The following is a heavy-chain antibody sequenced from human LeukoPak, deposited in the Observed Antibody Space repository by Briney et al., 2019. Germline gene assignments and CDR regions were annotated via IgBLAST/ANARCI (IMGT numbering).Heavy chain of an antibody. V-gene: IGHV3-23*01. CDR2: ISGSGGST. J-gene: IGHJ4*02. CDR3: ARDWKDDYTALFM. D-gene: IGHD1-1*01. Sequence: GGSLRLSCAASRFTFGGYGMSWLRQAPGKGLEWVSSISGSGGSTHYADSVKGRFTISRDNSKNALFLQMNSLRAEDTAVYYCARDWKDDYTALFMRGQGTLVTVSS. CDR1: RFTFGGYG.